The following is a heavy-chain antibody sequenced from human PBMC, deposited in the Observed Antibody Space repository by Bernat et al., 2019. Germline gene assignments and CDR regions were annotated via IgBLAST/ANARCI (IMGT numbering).Heavy chain of an antibody. D-gene: IGHD3-22*01. V-gene: IGHV4-30-4*01. J-gene: IGHJ4*02. CDR3: ARGRDSSGYYSAVDY. CDR2: IYYSGST. CDR1: GGSISSGDYY. Sequence: QVQLQESGPGLVKPSQTLSLTCTVSGGSISSGDYYWSWIRQPPGKGMECIGYIYYSGSTYYNPSLKSRVTISVDTSKNQFSLRLSSGTAADTAVYYCARGRDSSGYYSAVDYWGQGTLVTVSS.